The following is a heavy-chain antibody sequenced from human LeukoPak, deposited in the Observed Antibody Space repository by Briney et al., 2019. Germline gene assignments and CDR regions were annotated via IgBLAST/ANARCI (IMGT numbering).Heavy chain of an antibody. V-gene: IGHV3-21*01. CDR3: AKNWAAYCGGDCLVDF. CDR2: ISSSSSYI. D-gene: IGHD2-21*02. CDR1: GFTFSTYT. J-gene: IGHJ4*02. Sequence: PGGSLRLSCAASGFTFSTYTMNWVRQAPGKGLEWVSSISSSSSYIAYSDSVKGRFTISRDNSKNTLYLQINSLRPEDTAVFYCAKNWAAYCGGDCLVDFWGQGTLVSVSS.